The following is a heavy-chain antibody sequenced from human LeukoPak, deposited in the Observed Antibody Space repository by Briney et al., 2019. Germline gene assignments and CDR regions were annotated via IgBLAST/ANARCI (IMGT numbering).Heavy chain of an antibody. CDR2: IQQDGSEK. J-gene: IGHJ6*03. Sequence: GGSLRLSCAASGFTFSMYWMSWVRQAPGKGLEWVANIQQDGSEKYDVDSVKGRFTISRDNAKNSLYLQMNSLRAEDTAVYYCAREEVVITGGYYHYYMDVWGKGTTVTVSS. D-gene: IGHD3-22*01. V-gene: IGHV3-7*01. CDR3: AREEVVITGGYYHYYMDV. CDR1: GFTFSMYW.